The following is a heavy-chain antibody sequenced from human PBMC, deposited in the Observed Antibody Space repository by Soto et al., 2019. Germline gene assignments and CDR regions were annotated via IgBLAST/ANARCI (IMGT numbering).Heavy chain of an antibody. D-gene: IGHD4-17*01. Sequence: QVQLVQSGAEVKKPGASVKVSCKACGYTFSGSVKHWVRQAPGQRLEWMGWINADNGNTKYSQKFQGRVTITRDTSASTAYMELSSLRSDDTTVYYCATEIDGTTVTSLDYWGQGTLVTVSS. CDR1: GYTFSGSV. V-gene: IGHV1-3*01. CDR3: ATEIDGTTVTSLDY. CDR2: INADNGNT. J-gene: IGHJ4*02.